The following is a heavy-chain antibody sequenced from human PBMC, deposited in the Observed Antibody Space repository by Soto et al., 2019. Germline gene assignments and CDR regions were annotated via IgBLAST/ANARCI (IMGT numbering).Heavy chain of an antibody. Sequence: GGSLRLSCAASGFTFSSYDMHWVRQATGKGLEWVSAIGTAGDTYYPGSVKGRFTISRENAKNSLYLQMNSLRAGDTAVYYCARGKNWNDGQAFDIWGQGTMVTVSS. CDR2: IGTAGDT. CDR1: GFTFSSYD. V-gene: IGHV3-13*01. D-gene: IGHD1-1*01. CDR3: ARGKNWNDGQAFDI. J-gene: IGHJ3*02.